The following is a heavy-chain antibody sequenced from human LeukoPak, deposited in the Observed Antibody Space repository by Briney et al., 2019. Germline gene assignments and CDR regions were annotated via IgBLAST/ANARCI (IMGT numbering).Heavy chain of an antibody. CDR3: ARDLRFGELLSTDY. CDR1: GYTFTGYY. Sequence: ASVKVSCKASGYTFTGYYMHWVRQASGQGLEWMGRINPNSGGTNYAQKFQGRVTMTRDTSISTAYMELSRLRSDDTAVYYCARDLRFGELLSTDYWGQGTLVTVSS. D-gene: IGHD3-10*01. J-gene: IGHJ4*02. V-gene: IGHV1-2*06. CDR2: INPNSGGT.